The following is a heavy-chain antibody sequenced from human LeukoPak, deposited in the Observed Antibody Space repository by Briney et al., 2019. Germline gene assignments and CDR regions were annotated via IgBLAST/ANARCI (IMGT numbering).Heavy chain of an antibody. CDR3: ARERMADYYDISGYYYSYDYMDV. CDR2: IKQDGSEK. CDR1: GFTFSSYE. D-gene: IGHD3-22*01. V-gene: IGHV3-7*01. J-gene: IGHJ6*03. Sequence: GSLRLSCAASGFTFSSYEMNWVRQAPGKGLEWVANIKQDGSEKYYVDSVKGRFTISRDNAKNSLYLQMNSLRAEDTAVYYCARERMADYYDISGYYYSYDYMDVWGKGTTVTVSS.